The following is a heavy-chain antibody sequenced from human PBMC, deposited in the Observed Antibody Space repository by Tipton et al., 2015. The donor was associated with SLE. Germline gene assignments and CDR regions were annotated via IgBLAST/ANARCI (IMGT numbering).Heavy chain of an antibody. V-gene: IGHV4-4*07. CDR3: TRDYGDSASLDY. CDR1: GGSISNYY. J-gene: IGHJ4*02. Sequence: TLSLTCTVSGGSISNYYWSWIRPPAGKGLEWIGRIFTSGSTNYNPSLESRVTMSVDTSKNQFSLKLTSVTAADTAVYYCTRDYGDSASLDYWGQGTLVAVSS. D-gene: IGHD4-17*01. CDR2: IFTSGST.